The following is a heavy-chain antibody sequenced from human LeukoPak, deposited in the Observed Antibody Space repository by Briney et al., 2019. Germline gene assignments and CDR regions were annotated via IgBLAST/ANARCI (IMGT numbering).Heavy chain of an antibody. Sequence: PGGCLRLSCAASGFTFSSYDMHWVRQATGKGLEWVSAIGTAGDTYYPGSVKGRFTISRENAKNSLYLQMNSLRAGDTAVYYCARALTYYYDSSGGAFDIWGQGTMVTVSS. J-gene: IGHJ3*02. CDR2: IGTAGDT. CDR3: ARALTYYYDSSGGAFDI. CDR1: GFTFSSYD. D-gene: IGHD3-22*01. V-gene: IGHV3-13*01.